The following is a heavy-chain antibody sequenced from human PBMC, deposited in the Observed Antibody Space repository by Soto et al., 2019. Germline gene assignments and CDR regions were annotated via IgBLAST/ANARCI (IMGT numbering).Heavy chain of an antibody. CDR1: GFSLSTSGVC. V-gene: IGHV2-5*02. D-gene: IGHD3-9*01. Sequence: QITLKESGPTLVKPTQTLTLTCTFSGFSLSTSGVCVGWIRQPPGKPMQRLSRIYWDDDKRYSPSLRSRLTSTKDTSNNQVVLTMTNMDPVDTGTYYCANIRVQCGGYYNNMDVWGQGTTVTVSS. J-gene: IGHJ6*02. CDR2: IYWDDDK. CDR3: ANIRVQCGGYYNNMDV.